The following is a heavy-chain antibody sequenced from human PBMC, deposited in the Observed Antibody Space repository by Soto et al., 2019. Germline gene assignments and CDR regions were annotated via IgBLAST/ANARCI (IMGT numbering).Heavy chain of an antibody. CDR2: FYYSGST. CDR1: GGSISSSSYS. CDR3: ARLQGYCIDTRCSSHYALDV. Sequence: QLQLQESGPGLVKPSETLSLNCTVSGGSISSSSYSWGWIRQPPGKGPEWIGTFYYSGSTYYNPYLESRITMSIDTNKRKCILKLISVTAADTAVYYCARLQGYCIDTRCSSHYALDVWGQGTTVTVSS. V-gene: IGHV4-39*01. J-gene: IGHJ6*02. D-gene: IGHD2-2*01.